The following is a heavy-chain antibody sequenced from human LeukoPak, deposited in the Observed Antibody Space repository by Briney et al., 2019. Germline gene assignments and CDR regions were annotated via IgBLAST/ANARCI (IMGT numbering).Heavy chain of an antibody. V-gene: IGHV4-34*01. CDR3: ARLAAGTKYYYHYMDV. CDR1: GGSFSGYY. Sequence: SETLSLTCAVYGGSFSGYYWSWIRQPPGKGLEWIGEINHSGSTNYNPSLKSRVTISVDTSKNQFSLKLSSVTAADTAVYYCARLAAGTKYYYHYMDVWGKGTTVTVSS. CDR2: INHSGST. J-gene: IGHJ6*03. D-gene: IGHD1-1*01.